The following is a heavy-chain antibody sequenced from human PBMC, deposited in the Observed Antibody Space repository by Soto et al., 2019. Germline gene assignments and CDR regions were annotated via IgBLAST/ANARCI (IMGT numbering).Heavy chain of an antibody. J-gene: IGHJ4*02. CDR2: MYDSGGM. D-gene: IGHD5-18*01. CDR3: ARGGYSYGNFDY. CDR1: GGSISSGGHY. Sequence: PSETLSLTCAVSGGSISSGGHYWSWIRQHPGKGLEWIGYMYDSGGMHYKPSLKSRVTMSVDTSKNQFSLELRSVTAADTAVYYCARGGYSYGNFDYWGQGTLVTVSS. V-gene: IGHV4-31*11.